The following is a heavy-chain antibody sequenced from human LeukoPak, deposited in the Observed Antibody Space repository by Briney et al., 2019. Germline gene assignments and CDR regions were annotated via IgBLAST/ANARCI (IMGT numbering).Heavy chain of an antibody. V-gene: IGHV4-34*01. CDR1: GGSFSGYY. Sequence: SETLSLTCAVYGGSFSGYYWSWIRQPPGKGLEWIGEINHSGSTNYNPSLKSRVTISVDTSKNQFSLKLSSVTAADTAVYYCARASHYYDSSGYNDAFDIWGQGTMVTVSS. CDR2: INHSGST. J-gene: IGHJ3*02. D-gene: IGHD3-22*01. CDR3: ARASHYYDSSGYNDAFDI.